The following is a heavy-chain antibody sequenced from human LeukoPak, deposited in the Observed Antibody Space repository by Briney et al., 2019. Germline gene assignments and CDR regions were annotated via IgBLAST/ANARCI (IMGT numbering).Heavy chain of an antibody. D-gene: IGHD3-10*01. J-gene: IGHJ5*02. CDR2: MNPNSGNT. CDR1: GCTFTSYD. Sequence: ASVKVSCKASGCTFTSYDINWVRQATGQGLEWMGWMNPNSGNTGYAQKFQGRVTITRNTSISTAYMELSSLRSEDTAVYYCARAPRITMVRGVIYWFDPWGQGTLVTVSS. CDR3: ARAPRITMVRGVIYWFDP. V-gene: IGHV1-8*03.